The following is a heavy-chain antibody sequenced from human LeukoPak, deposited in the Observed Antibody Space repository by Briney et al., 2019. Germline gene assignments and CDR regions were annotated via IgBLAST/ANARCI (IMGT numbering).Heavy chain of an antibody. J-gene: IGHJ4*02. Sequence: PSETLSPTXTVSGGSISSGDYYWSWISQPPGKGLEWIGYIYYSGSTYYNPSLKSRVTISVDTSKNQFSLKLSSVTAADTAVYYCARFAELLDYWGQGTLVTVSS. V-gene: IGHV4-30-4*08. CDR3: ARFAELLDY. CDR1: GGSISSGDYY. D-gene: IGHD1-26*01. CDR2: IYYSGST.